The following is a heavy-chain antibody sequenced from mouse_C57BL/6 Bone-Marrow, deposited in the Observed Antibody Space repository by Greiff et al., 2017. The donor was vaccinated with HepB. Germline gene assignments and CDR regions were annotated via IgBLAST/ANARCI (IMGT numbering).Heavy chain of an antibody. CDR2: ISSGSSTI. Sequence: EVKLMESGGGLVKPGGSLKLSCAASGFTFSDYGMHWVRQAPEKGLEWVAYISSGSSTIYYADTVKGRFTISRDNAKNTLFLQMTSLRSEDTAMYYCARAYDYDRAYWGQGTLVTVSA. J-gene: IGHJ3*01. CDR1: GFTFSDYG. D-gene: IGHD2-4*01. V-gene: IGHV5-17*01. CDR3: ARAYDYDRAY.